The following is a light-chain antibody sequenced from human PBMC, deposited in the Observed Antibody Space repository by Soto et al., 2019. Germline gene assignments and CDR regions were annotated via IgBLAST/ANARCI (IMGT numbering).Light chain of an antibody. Sequence: QSVLTQPASVSGSPGQSITISCTGTSSDVGGYNFVSWYQHHPGKAPKLMIYEVSNRPSGVSNRFSGSKSGSTASLTISGLQAEDEGDYYCLSYTSISTLVFGGGTKLTVL. J-gene: IGLJ2*01. CDR3: LSYTSISTLV. V-gene: IGLV2-14*01. CDR1: SSDVGGYNF. CDR2: EVS.